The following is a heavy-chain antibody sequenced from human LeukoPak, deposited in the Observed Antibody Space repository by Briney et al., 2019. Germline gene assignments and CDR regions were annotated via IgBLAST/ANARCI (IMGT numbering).Heavy chain of an antibody. CDR1: GYTFTSYG. Sequence: ASVKVSCKASGYTFTSYGISWVRQAPGQGLEWMGWISAYNGNTNYAQKLQGRVTMTTDTSTSTAYMELRSLRSDDTAVYYCARPRRYYGSGSTKNWFDPWGQGTLVTVSS. CDR3: ARPRRYYGSGSTKNWFDP. CDR2: ISAYNGNT. J-gene: IGHJ5*02. V-gene: IGHV1-18*01. D-gene: IGHD3-10*01.